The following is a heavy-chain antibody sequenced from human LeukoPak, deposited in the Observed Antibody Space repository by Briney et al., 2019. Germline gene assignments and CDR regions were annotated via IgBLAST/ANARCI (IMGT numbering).Heavy chain of an antibody. CDR2: ISYDGSNK. CDR3: ARARDGYPIGYFDY. CDR1: GFTFSSYG. V-gene: IGHV3-30*03. Sequence: GGSLRLSCAASGFTFSSYGMHWVRQAPGKGLEWVAGISYDGSNKFYADSMKGRFTVSRDNSKNTMYLQMDSLRPEDTAIYYCARARDGYPIGYFDYWGQGTLVTVSS. J-gene: IGHJ4*02. D-gene: IGHD5-24*01.